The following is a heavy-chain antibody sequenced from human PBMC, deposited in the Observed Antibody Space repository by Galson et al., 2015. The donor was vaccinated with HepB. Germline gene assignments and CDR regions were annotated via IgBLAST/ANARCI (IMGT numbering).Heavy chain of an antibody. Sequence: SLRLPCAASGFTFGDYAMSWFRQAPGKGLEWVGFIRSKAYGGTTEYAASVKGRFTISRDDSKSIAYLQMNSLKTEDTAVYYCTRWAYSTFIYDDYMDVWGKGTTVTVSS. CDR1: GFTFGDYA. J-gene: IGHJ6*03. CDR3: TRWAYSTFIYDDYMDV. V-gene: IGHV3-49*03. CDR2: IRSKAYGGTT. D-gene: IGHD3-3*01.